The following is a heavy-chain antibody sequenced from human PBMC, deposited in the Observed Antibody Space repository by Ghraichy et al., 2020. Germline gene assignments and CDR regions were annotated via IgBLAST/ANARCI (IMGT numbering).Heavy chain of an antibody. CDR2: IKQDETEK. CDR1: GFTFSNSW. D-gene: IGHD3-16*01. Sequence: GGSLRLSCAGSGFTFSNSWMTWVRQAPGKGLDWVANIKQDETEKYYADSVKGRFTVSRDNAKRLLYLQMNNLRVEDTAVYYCARGGILGDYDWGWSFADWGQGTLVTVSS. J-gene: IGHJ4*02. CDR3: ARGGILGDYDWGWSFAD. V-gene: IGHV3-7*01.